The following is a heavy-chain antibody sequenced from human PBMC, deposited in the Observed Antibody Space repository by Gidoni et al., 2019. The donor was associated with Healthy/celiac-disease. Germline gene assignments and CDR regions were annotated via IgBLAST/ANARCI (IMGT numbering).Heavy chain of an antibody. Sequence: EVQLVQSGAEVKKPGECLRISCKGSGHSFTSYWISWVRQMHGKGLEWMGRIDPSDSYTNYSPSFQGNVTISADKSSSTASLQWSSLKASDTAMYYCARDGPYYYDSSGYVYYFDYWGQGTLVTVSS. CDR1: GHSFTSYW. D-gene: IGHD3-22*01. J-gene: IGHJ4*02. V-gene: IGHV5-10-1*03. CDR3: ARDGPYYYDSSGYVYYFDY. CDR2: IDPSDSYT.